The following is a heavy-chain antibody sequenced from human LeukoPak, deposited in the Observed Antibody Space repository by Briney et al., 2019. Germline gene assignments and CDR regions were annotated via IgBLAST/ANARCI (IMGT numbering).Heavy chain of an antibody. CDR2: IKQDGSEK. V-gene: IGHV3-7*01. CDR3: ARAVPGPRDY. J-gene: IGHJ4*02. Sequence: TGGSLRLSCAASGFTFSSYWMSWVRQAPGKGLERGANIKQDGSEKYYVDSVRGRFTISRDNAKNPLYMQLNSMRPEDKAVYYCARAVPGPRDYWGQGPLVTVSS. CDR1: GFTFSSYW.